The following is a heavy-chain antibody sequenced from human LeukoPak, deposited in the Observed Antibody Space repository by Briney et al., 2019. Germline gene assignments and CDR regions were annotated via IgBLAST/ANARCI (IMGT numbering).Heavy chain of an antibody. V-gene: IGHV1-18*01. CDR3: ARPSDSSGYFYYYYGMDV. J-gene: IGHJ6*02. D-gene: IGHD3-22*01. Sequence: ASVKVSCKASGYTFTSYGISWVRQAPGQGLEWMGWISAYNGNTNYAQKLQGRVTMTTDTSTSTAYMELRSLRSDDTAVYYCARPSDSSGYFYYYYGMDVWGQGTTVTVSS. CDR1: GYTFTSYG. CDR2: ISAYNGNT.